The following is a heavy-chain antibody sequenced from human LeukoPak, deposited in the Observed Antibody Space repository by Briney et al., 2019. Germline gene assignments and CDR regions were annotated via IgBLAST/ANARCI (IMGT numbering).Heavy chain of an antibody. Sequence: GGSLRLSCAASGFTFGNYWMNWFRQAQGKGLEWVASMNQDGSKKYHVDSVKGRFTISRDNAKYSLHLQMSSLRAEDTAVYYCARDSGYSKFDIWGQGTMVIVSS. J-gene: IGHJ3*02. CDR2: MNQDGSKK. CDR1: GFTFGNYW. D-gene: IGHD6-13*01. V-gene: IGHV3-7*01. CDR3: ARDSGYSKFDI.